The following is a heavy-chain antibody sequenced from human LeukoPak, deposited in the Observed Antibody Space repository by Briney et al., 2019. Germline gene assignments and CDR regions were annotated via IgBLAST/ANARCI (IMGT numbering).Heavy chain of an antibody. CDR3: AREGGGYYAFDI. Sequence: GGSLRLSCAASGFTFSNYAMSWVRQAPGKGLEWVSAISGSGGTTYYADSVKGRFTISRDNSKNTLYVQMNSLRAGDTAVYYCAREGGGYYAFDIWGQGTMVTVSS. CDR2: ISGSGGTT. V-gene: IGHV3-23*01. CDR1: GFTFSNYA. J-gene: IGHJ3*02. D-gene: IGHD3-22*01.